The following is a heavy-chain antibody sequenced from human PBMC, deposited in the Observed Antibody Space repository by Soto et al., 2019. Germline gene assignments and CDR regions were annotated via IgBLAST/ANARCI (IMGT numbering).Heavy chain of an antibody. CDR3: ARTAAGTGFDS. CDR2: INANTGDT. Sequence: XSVKVSCKGSVYTFSTHGISWVRQAPGQGLEWMGWINANTGDTNYAQNFQGRVTMTTDTSTSTVYMELRSLRSDDTAVYYCARTAAGTGFDSWGQGTLVTVSS. J-gene: IGHJ4*02. D-gene: IGHD6-13*01. V-gene: IGHV1-18*01. CDR1: VYTFSTHG.